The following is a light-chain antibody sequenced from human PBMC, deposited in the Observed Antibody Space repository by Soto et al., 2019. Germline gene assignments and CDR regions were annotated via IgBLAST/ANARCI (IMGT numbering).Light chain of an antibody. Sequence: EIVLTQSPGTLSLSPGERATLSCRASQSVSSSFLAWYQQKPGQAPRLLIYGASSRATGIPDRFSGSGSGTDFTLTISGLDPEDFAVYHCQHYGILRWTFGQGTKVEIK. CDR2: GAS. CDR1: QSVSSSF. V-gene: IGKV3-20*01. CDR3: QHYGILRWT. J-gene: IGKJ1*01.